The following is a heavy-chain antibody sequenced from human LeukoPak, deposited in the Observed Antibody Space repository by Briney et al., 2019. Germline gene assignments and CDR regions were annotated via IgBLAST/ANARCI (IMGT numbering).Heavy chain of an antibody. J-gene: IGHJ4*02. CDR1: GFTFRSHA. CDR3: AKEESGSGWWGGYFDY. CDR2: IKGSGAST. V-gene: IGHV3-23*01. Sequence: GGSLRLSCAASGFTFRSHAMNWVRQAPGKGLEWVSAIKGSGASTYYVDSVKGWFTISRDNAKNTVYLQVNSLRADDTAVYYCAKEESGSGWWGGYFDYWGQGTLVTVSS. D-gene: IGHD6-19*01.